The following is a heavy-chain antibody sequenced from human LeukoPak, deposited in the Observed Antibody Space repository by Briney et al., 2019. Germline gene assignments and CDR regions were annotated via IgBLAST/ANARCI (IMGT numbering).Heavy chain of an antibody. Sequence: GGSLRLSCAASGFAFSNYAMNWVRQAPGKGLEWVSATGFRSGTQYADSVKGRFTISRDNSKNTLYLQMNSLRAEDTAVYYCGVQTTSGYYYYGMDVWGQGTTVTVSS. J-gene: IGHJ6*02. CDR3: GVQTTSGYYYYGMDV. V-gene: IGHV3-23*01. CDR2: TGFRSGT. CDR1: GFAFSNYA. D-gene: IGHD4/OR15-4a*01.